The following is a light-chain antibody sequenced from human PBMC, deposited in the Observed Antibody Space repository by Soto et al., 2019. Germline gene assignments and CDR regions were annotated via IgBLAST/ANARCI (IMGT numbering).Light chain of an antibody. V-gene: IGKV1-39*01. J-gene: IGKJ3*01. CDR1: QSISRN. CDR3: QQSYNFLFT. CDR2: GAT. Sequence: DIQMTQSPSSLSASVGDTVTITCRASQSISRNLNWYQQKPGKAPNLLIYGATSLQSGVPSRFSGSGSATDFTLTISSLQPEDFATYFCQQSYNFLFTFGPGTKVDIK.